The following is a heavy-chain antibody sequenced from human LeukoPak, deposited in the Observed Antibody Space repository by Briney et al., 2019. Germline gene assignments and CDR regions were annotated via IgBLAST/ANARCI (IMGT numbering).Heavy chain of an antibody. D-gene: IGHD3-16*01. CDR2: ISSRSSNI. CDR1: GGSIDVNN. CDR3: ARIPGGYYYAMDV. Sequence: ETLSLTCAVSGGSIDVNNWWSWVRQAPGKGLEWVSYISSRSSNIYYADSVKGRFTISRDNAKNSLYLQMNSLRDEDTAVYYCARIPGGYYYAMDVWGQGTTVTVSS. J-gene: IGHJ6*02. V-gene: IGHV3-48*02.